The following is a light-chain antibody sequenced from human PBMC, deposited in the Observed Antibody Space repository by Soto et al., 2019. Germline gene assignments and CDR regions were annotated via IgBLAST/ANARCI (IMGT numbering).Light chain of an antibody. CDR1: QSVSSSY. V-gene: IGKV3-20*01. CDR3: HQYGSLYT. Sequence: EIVLTQSPGTLSLSPGERATLSCRARQSVSSSYLAWYQQKPGQAPRLLIYGASSRATGIPDRFSGSGSETDFTLTISRLEPEDFAVYYCHQYGSLYTFGQGTKLEIK. CDR2: GAS. J-gene: IGKJ2*01.